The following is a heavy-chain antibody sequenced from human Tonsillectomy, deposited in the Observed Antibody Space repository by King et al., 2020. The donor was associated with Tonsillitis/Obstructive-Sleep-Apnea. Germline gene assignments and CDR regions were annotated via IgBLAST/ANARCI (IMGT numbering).Heavy chain of an antibody. CDR2: LTSYI. CDR3: ARGRSSWESDFDY. V-gene: IGHV3-21*01. CDR1: GFTFSSYS. D-gene: IGHD1-26*01. Sequence: VQLVESGGGLVRPGGSLRLSCTASGFTFSSYSMRWVCQAPGKGLDWVSSLTSYIYYADSVKGRFTISRDKAKNSLYLQMNSLRAEDTAVYYCARGRSSWESDFDYWGQGTLVTVSS. J-gene: IGHJ4*02.